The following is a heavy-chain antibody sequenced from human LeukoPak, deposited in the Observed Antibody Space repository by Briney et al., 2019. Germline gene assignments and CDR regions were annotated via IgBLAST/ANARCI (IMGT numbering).Heavy chain of an antibody. D-gene: IGHD2-2*01. V-gene: IGHV4-39*07. J-gene: IGHJ4*02. CDR2: ISFIGNT. CDR3: AGQDIVVVPLQSAFPAY. Sequence: SDTLSLTCIVSVGSVSSSSYYWVGFRQPPGKGLDWIASISFIGNTYYSWSLNSRVSSSLDTSKNQLSLKLSSVTAADTAVYYCAGQDIVVVPLQSAFPAYWGQGALVTVSS. CDR1: VGSVSSSSYY.